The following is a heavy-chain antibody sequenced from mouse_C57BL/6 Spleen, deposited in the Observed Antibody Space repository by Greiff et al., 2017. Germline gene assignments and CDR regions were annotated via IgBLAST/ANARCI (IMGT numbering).Heavy chain of an antibody. CDR1: GYTFTDYE. Sequence: QVQLQQSGAELVRPGASVTLSCKASGYTFTDYEMHWVKQTPVHGLAWIGAIDPETGGTAYNQKFKGKAILTADKSSSTAYMELRSLTSEDSAVYYCTRGAGTEGGFDYWGQGTTLTVSS. V-gene: IGHV1-15*01. CDR3: TRGAGTEGGFDY. CDR2: IDPETGGT. J-gene: IGHJ2*01. D-gene: IGHD4-1*01.